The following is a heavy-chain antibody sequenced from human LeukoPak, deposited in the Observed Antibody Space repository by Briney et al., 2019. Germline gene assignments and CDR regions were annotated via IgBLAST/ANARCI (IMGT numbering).Heavy chain of an antibody. J-gene: IGHJ3*02. CDR2: IYYSGST. CDR1: GGSISSYY. Sequence: SETLSLTCTVSGGSISSYYWSWIRQPPGKGLEWIGYIYYSGSTNYNPSLKSRVTISVDTSKNQFSLKLSPVTAADTAVYYCACAWDAFDIWGQGTMVTVSS. CDR3: ACAWDAFDI. V-gene: IGHV4-59*01.